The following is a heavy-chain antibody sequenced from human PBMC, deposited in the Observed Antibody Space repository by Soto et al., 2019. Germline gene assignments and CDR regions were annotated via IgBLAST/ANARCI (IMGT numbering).Heavy chain of an antibody. D-gene: IGHD3-9*01. CDR2: ISSSSSYT. Sequence: PGGSLRLSCAASGFTFSDYYMSWIRQAPGKGLEWVSYISSSSSYTNYADSVKGRFTISRDNAKNSLYLQMNSLRAEDTAVYYCARVFSRSDAFDIWGQGTMVTVSS. CDR1: GFTFSDYY. V-gene: IGHV3-11*06. CDR3: ARVFSRSDAFDI. J-gene: IGHJ3*02.